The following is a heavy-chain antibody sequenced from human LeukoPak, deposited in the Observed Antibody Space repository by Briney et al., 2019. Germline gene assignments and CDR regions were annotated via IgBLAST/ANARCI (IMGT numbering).Heavy chain of an antibody. D-gene: IGHD3/OR15-3a*01. J-gene: IGHJ4*02. CDR1: DGSISSYF. CDR3: ARSGRTGKGFAIDY. V-gene: IGHV4-59*01. Sequence: SETLSLTCTVSDGSISSYFWSWIRQPPGKGLEWIGYIYNTGSTNYNLSLKSRLTISVDTSKNQFSLDLRSVTAADTATYYCARSGRTGKGFAIDYWGQGFLVTVSS. CDR2: IYNTGST.